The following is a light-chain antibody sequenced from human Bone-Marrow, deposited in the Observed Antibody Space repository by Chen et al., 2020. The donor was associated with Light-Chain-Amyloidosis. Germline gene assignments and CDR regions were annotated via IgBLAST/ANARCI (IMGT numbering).Light chain of an antibody. CDR3: MQVAQAPIT. CDR2: LGS. Sequence: DIVMTQSPLSLPVTPGEPVSISCRSSHSLLYSNGNNYMDWYLQKPGQSPQLLIYLGSNRASGVPDRFSGSGSGTDFTLKISRVEAEDVGIYYCMQVAQAPITFGQGTRLDIK. J-gene: IGKJ5*01. CDR1: HSLLYSNGNNY. V-gene: IGKV2-28*01.